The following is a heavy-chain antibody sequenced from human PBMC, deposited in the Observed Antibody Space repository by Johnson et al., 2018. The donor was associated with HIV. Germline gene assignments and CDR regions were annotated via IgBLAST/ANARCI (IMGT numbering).Heavy chain of an antibody. Sequence: VQLVESGGGVVQPGKSLRLSCAASRFTFSNYGMHWVRQAPGKGLEWVALVWYDAGNKYYADSVKGRFTIFRDNSENTLYLQMTSLRAEDTAVYFCAKDRTSWGFDAFDIWGQGTMVTVSS. J-gene: IGHJ3*02. CDR1: RFTFSNYG. CDR3: AKDRTSWGFDAFDI. D-gene: IGHD3-16*01. V-gene: IGHV3-33*06. CDR2: VWYDAGNK.